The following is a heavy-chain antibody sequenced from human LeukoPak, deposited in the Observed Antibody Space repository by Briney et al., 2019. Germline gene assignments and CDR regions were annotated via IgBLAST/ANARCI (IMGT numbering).Heavy chain of an antibody. CDR2: IYSGGST. D-gene: IGHD3-22*01. CDR3: AKAYYYDVGNY. CDR1: GFTFSSYA. Sequence: GGSLRLSCAASGFTFSSYAMSWVRQAPGKGLEWVSVIYSGGSTYYADSVKGRFTISRDNAKNSLYLQMNALRAEDTAVYYCAKAYYYDVGNYWGRGTLVTVSS. V-gene: IGHV3-23*03. J-gene: IGHJ4*02.